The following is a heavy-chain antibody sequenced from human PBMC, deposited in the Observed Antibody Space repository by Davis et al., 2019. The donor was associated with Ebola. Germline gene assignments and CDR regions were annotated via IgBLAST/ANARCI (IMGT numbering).Heavy chain of an antibody. CDR3: ARVWNYVCFDY. CDR1: GAPSRVHC. V-gene: IGHV4-34*01. CDR2: INHRGST. J-gene: IGHJ4*02. D-gene: IGHD1-7*01. Sequence: SDTLTPPLAPQGAPSRVHCWSWICQPPGEWLDWTGDINHRGSTNYNPSLKSRVTISVDTSKNQFSLKLSSVTAAYTSVYYCARVWNYVCFDYWGQGTLVTVSS.